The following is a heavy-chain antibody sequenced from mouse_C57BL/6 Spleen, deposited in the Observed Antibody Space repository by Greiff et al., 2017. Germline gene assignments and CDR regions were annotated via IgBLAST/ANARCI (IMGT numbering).Heavy chain of an antibody. CDR3: ARDYGSSFLWYFDV. D-gene: IGHD1-1*01. V-gene: IGHV1-55*01. J-gene: IGHJ1*03. Sequence: QVQLKQPGAELVKPGASVKMSCKASGYTFTSYWITWVKQRPGQGLEWIGDIYPGCGSTNYNEKFKSKATLTVDTSSSTAYMQLSSLTSEDSAVYYCARDYGSSFLWYFDVWGTGTTVTVSS. CDR2: IYPGCGST. CDR1: GYTFTSYW.